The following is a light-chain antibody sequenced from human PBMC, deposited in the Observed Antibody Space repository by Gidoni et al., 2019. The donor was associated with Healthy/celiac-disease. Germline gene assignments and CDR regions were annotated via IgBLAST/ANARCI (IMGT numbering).Light chain of an antibody. CDR2: DAS. Sequence: EIVLTQSPATLSLSPGERATLSCRASQSVSSYLAWYQQKAGQAPRLLIYDASNRATGIPARFSGSGSGTDFTLTISSLEPEDFAVYYCKQRSNWPPTFGPGTKVDIK. CDR1: QSVSSY. V-gene: IGKV3-11*01. CDR3: KQRSNWPPT. J-gene: IGKJ3*01.